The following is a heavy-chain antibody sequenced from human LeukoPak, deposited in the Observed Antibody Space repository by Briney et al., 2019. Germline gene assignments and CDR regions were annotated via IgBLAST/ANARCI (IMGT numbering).Heavy chain of an antibody. J-gene: IGHJ4*02. V-gene: IGHV3-64*01. CDR3: ARGGSSSSSPGDY. CDR1: GFTFTNYA. Sequence: GGSLRLSCAASGFTFTNYAMHWVRQAPGKGLGYVSAVSSTGGSTYYANSVKGRFTISRDNSKSTLYLQMGSLTAEDMAVYYCARGGSSSSSPGDYWGQGTLVTVSS. CDR2: VSSTGGST. D-gene: IGHD6-13*01.